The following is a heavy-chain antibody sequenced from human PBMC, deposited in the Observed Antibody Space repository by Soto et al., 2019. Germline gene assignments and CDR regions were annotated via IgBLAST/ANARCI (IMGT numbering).Heavy chain of an antibody. Sequence: EVQLLESGGDLVQPGRSLRLSCAASGFTFSGYAMSWVRQAPGKGLEWVSVIHGGGNSAYYADSVKGRFTISRDNSKNTRYLQMSSLRGEDTVVYYCAKNRVRVTTSWHFDYLGQGTLVTVSS. CDR2: IHGGGNSA. J-gene: IGHJ4*02. V-gene: IGHV3-23*01. CDR1: GFTFSGYA. CDR3: AKNRVRVTTSWHFDY. D-gene: IGHD4-17*01.